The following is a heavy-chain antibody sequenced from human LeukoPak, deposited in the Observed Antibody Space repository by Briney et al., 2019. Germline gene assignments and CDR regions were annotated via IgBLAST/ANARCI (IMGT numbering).Heavy chain of an antibody. V-gene: IGHV3-21*01. D-gene: IGHD5-18*01. CDR1: GFTFSSYS. CDR2: ISSSSSYI. J-gene: IGHJ4*02. Sequence: PGGSLRLSCAASGFTFSSYSMNWVRQAPGKGLEWVSSISSSSSYIYYADSVKGRFTISRDNAKNSLYLQMNSLRAEDTAVYYCARDLNSAAMDVHWGQGTLVTVSS. CDR3: ARDLNSAAMDVH.